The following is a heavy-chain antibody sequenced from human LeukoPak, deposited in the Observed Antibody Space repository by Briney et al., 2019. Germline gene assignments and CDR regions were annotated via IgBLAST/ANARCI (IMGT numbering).Heavy chain of an antibody. J-gene: IGHJ3*02. CDR1: GFTFSSYA. Sequence: GGSLRLSCAASGFTFSSYAMSWVRQAPGKGLEWVSAISGSGGSTYYADSVKGRFTISRDNSKNTLYLQMNSLRAEDTAVYYCAKVKYCSGGSCIHDAFDIWGQGTMVTVSS. V-gene: IGHV3-23*01. CDR2: ISGSGGST. CDR3: AKVKYCSGGSCIHDAFDI. D-gene: IGHD2-15*01.